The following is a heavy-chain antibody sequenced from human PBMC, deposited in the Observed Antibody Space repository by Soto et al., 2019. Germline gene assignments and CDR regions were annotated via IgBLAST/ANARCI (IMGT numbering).Heavy chain of an antibody. CDR2: IKPDESEK. Sequence: EVQLVESGGGLVQPGGSLRLSCTASGFTFSDSWMTWVRQAPGKGLEWVARIKPDESEKKYAASVKGRFSISRDNAKNSMYLLMNSLRGEDTAVYYCVRGRSNYASWGQGTLVTVSS. CDR1: GFTFSDSW. CDR3: VRGRSNYAS. D-gene: IGHD4-4*01. J-gene: IGHJ5*02. V-gene: IGHV3-7*01.